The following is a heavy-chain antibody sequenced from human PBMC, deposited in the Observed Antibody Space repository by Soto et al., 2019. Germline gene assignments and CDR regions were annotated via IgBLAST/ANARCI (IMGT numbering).Heavy chain of an antibody. Sequence: QVQLVQSGAEVRKPGASVKVSCKASGFPFTSLDINWVRQAPGQGLEWVGYMTPSGYIGFAQKFRGRVSMTRDASTSTVSMELSSLRSDDTAVYYCARYQEAAAFNDWGQGTRVTVSS. CDR1: GFPFTSLD. D-gene: IGHD6-25*01. CDR2: MTPSGYI. V-gene: IGHV1-8*01. CDR3: ARYQEAAAFND. J-gene: IGHJ4*02.